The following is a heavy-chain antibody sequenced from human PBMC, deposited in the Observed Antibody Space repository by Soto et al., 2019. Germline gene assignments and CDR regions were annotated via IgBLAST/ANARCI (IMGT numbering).Heavy chain of an antibody. CDR1: GGSISSTHS. D-gene: IGHD2-15*01. Sequence: SETLSLTCAVSGGSISSTHSWSWVRQSPGKGLECIGEIYQNGITYYNPSLKSRVTISIDKPKNQFSLNLISVTAADTAVYSCARAAALPGLFYFDFWGQGMLVTVSS. V-gene: IGHV4-4*02. CDR3: ARAAALPGLFYFDF. CDR2: IYQNGIT. J-gene: IGHJ4*02.